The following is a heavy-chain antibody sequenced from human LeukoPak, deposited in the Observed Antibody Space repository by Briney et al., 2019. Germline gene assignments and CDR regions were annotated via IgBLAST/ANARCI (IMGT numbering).Heavy chain of an antibody. J-gene: IGHJ1*01. Sequence: YPSETLSLTCTVSGGSISSYYWSWIRQPPGKGLEWIGYIYYSGSTNYNPSLKSRVTISVDTSKNQFSLKLSSVTAADTAVYYCARDGADYGDYAEYFQHWGQGTLVTVSS. CDR2: IYYSGST. D-gene: IGHD4-17*01. CDR1: GGSISSYY. CDR3: ARDGADYGDYAEYFQH. V-gene: IGHV4-59*01.